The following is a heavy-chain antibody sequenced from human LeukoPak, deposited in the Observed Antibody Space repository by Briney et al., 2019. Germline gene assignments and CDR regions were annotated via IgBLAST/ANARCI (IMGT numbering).Heavy chain of an antibody. D-gene: IGHD3-22*01. CDR2: VSPGGVSP. J-gene: IGHJ4*02. V-gene: IGHV3-23*01. CDR3: ARDPPTFNYDSSGYLDY. CDR1: GLSFNKDV. Sequence: GGSLRLSCVVSGLSFNKDVMSWFRQAPGKGLEWVSSVSPGGVSPNHADSVKGRFTVSRDDSLNTLYLQMNSLRAEDTAVYYCARDPPTFNYDSSGYLDYWGQGTLVTVSS.